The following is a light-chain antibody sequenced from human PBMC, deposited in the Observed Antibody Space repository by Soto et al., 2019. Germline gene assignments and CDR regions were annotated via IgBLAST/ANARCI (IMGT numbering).Light chain of an antibody. CDR2: KAS. Sequence: DIQMTQSPSTLSASIGDRVTITCRASQSISSYLAWYQQKPGKAPKLLISKASSLESGVPSRFSGSGSGTEFTLTISSLQTDDFATYCCQQYNSYSTWTFGQGTRVEIK. V-gene: IGKV1-5*03. CDR1: QSISSY. CDR3: QQYNSYSTWT. J-gene: IGKJ1*01.